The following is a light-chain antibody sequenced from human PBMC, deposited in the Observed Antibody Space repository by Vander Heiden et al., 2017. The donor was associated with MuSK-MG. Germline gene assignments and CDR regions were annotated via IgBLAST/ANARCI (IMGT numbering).Light chain of an antibody. J-gene: IGKJ4*01. CDR3: QQYEKLPLT. Sequence: DIQMTLSPSSLSASVGDRVPITCKASQDISKELKWYQQKPRSAPKLLSYDASNVETGAPSRFSGSGSGTEYTLTIRSLQPKEIVTYDCQQYEKLPLTFGGETKVEIK. V-gene: IGKV1-33*01. CDR1: QDISKE. CDR2: DAS.